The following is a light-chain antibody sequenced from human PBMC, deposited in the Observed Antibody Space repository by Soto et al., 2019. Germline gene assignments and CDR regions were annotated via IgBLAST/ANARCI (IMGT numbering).Light chain of an antibody. CDR3: QQYGGSPRT. Sequence: EIVLTQSPGTLSLSPGERATLSCRASQSVSSNYLAWYQQKSGQAPRLLIYGASSRATGIPDRFSGSGSGTDVTLTISSLEPEDFAVYYCQQYGGSPRTFGQGTKVEIK. CDR1: QSVSSNY. J-gene: IGKJ1*01. V-gene: IGKV3-20*01. CDR2: GAS.